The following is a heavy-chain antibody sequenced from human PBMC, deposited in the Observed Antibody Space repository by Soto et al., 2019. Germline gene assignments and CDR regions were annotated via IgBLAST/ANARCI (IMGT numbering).Heavy chain of an antibody. CDR2: INHSGST. J-gene: IGHJ3*02. Sequence: QVQLQQWGAGLLKPSETLSLTCAVYGGSFSGYYWSWIRQPPGKGLEWNGEINHSGSTNYNPSLKIRVTILVDSAKNKFSLKLSSVTAWVMAVYYCARAGVGRGTFDIWGQGTMVTVSS. V-gene: IGHV4-34*01. CDR1: GGSFSGYY. D-gene: IGHD3-3*01. CDR3: ARAGVGRGTFDI.